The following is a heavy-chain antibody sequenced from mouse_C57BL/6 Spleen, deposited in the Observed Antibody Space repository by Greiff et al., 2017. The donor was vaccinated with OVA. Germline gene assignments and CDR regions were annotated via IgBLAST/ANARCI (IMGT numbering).Heavy chain of an antibody. CDR1: GFTFSDYY. D-gene: IGHD4-1*01. CDR3: ARDLTFDY. V-gene: IGHV5-16*01. CDR2: INYDGSST. J-gene: IGHJ2*01. Sequence: DVKLVESEGGLVQPGSSMKLSCTASGFTFSDYYMAWVRQVPEKGLEWVANINYDGSSTYYLDSLKSRFIISRDNAKNILYLQMSSLKSEDTATYYCARDLTFDYWGQGTTLTVPS.